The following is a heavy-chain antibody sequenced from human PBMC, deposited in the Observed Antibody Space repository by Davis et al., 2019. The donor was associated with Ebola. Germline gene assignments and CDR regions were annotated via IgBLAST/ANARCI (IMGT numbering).Heavy chain of an antibody. CDR3: ARDLPGGDWYFDL. D-gene: IGHD1-14*01. Sequence: GESLKISCAASGFTFSSYSMNWVRQAPGKGLEWVAFIRPDGSDKYYADSMKGRFTASRDNSKNTLYLQMNGLRAEDTAVYYCARDLPGGDWYFDLWGRGTLVTVSS. J-gene: IGHJ2*01. CDR1: GFTFSSYS. V-gene: IGHV3-30*02. CDR2: IRPDGSDK.